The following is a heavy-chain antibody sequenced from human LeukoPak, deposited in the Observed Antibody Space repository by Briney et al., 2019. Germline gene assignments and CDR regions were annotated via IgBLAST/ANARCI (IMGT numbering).Heavy chain of an antibody. Sequence: GGSLRLSCAASGFTFSSYAMSWVRQAPGKGLEWVSGISGSGVNTYHADSVKGRFTISRDNAKNSLYLQMSSLRAEDTAVYYCARDPGYWAVYYFDYWGQGTLVTVSS. CDR3: ARDPGYWAVYYFDY. D-gene: IGHD2-8*02. J-gene: IGHJ4*02. V-gene: IGHV3-23*01. CDR2: ISGSGVNT. CDR1: GFTFSSYA.